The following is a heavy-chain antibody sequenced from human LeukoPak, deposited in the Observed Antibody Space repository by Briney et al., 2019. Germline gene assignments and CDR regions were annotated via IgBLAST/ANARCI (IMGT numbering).Heavy chain of an antibody. V-gene: IGHV4-59*01. J-gene: IGHJ4*02. Sequence: SETLSLTCTVSGGSISSYYWSWIRQPPGKGLEWIGYIYYSGSTNYNPSLTSRVTISVDTSKNQFSLKLSSVTAADTAVYYCTTHVYYYASGGFFYSDYWGRGTLVTVSS. CDR1: GGSISSYY. CDR2: IYYSGST. CDR3: TTHVYYYASGGFFYSDY. D-gene: IGHD3-22*01.